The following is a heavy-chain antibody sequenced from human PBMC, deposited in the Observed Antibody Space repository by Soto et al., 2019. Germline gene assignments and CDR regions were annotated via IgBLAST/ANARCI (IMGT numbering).Heavy chain of an antibody. V-gene: IGHV1-18*01. CDR1: GYTFNIYG. CDR3: ARDLDGSGSYYTDY. Sequence: ASVKVSCKTSGYTFNIYGINWVRQAPGQGLEWMGWIKPHNGNTKYAQTLQDRLIMTTDTATSTAYMELRSPRSDDTAVYYCARDLDGSGSYYTDYWSQGTLVTVSS. D-gene: IGHD3-10*01. CDR2: IKPHNGNT. J-gene: IGHJ4*02.